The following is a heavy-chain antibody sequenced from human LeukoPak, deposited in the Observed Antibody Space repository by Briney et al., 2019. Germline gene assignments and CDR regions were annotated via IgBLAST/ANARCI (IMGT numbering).Heavy chain of an antibody. Sequence: PGGSLRLSCAASGFTFSSHWMHWVRQAPGKGLEWVANIKQDGSEKYYVDSVKGRFTISRDNAKNSLYLQMNSLRAEDTAVYYCAKEGAYPIITYDSWGQGTLVTVSS. D-gene: IGHD3-10*01. CDR3: AKEGAYPIITYDS. CDR1: GFTFSSHW. CDR2: IKQDGSEK. V-gene: IGHV3-7*01. J-gene: IGHJ5*01.